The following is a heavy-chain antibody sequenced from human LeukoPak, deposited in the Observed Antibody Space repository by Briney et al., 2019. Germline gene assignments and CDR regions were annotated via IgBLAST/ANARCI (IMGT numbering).Heavy chain of an antibody. CDR3: ARDWVPAATRGDAFDI. Sequence: SETLSLTCTVSGGSISSGGYYWSWIRQPPGKGLEWIGYIYYSGSTYYNPSLKSRVTISVDTSKNQFSLKLSSVTAADTAVYYCARDWVPAATRGDAFDIWGQGTMVTVSS. CDR1: GGSISSGGYY. V-gene: IGHV4-31*03. D-gene: IGHD2-2*01. CDR2: IYYSGST. J-gene: IGHJ3*02.